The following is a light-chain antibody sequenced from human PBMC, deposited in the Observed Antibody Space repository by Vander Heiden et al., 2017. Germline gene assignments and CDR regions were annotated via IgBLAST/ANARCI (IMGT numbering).Light chain of an antibody. J-gene: IGLJ3*02. Sequence: SSELTPDPAVSVALGQPVRITCQVDSLRSYYASWYQQKPGQAPVLVIYGKNNRPSGIPDRFSGSSSGNTASLTITGAQAEDEADDDCNSRDSSGNHLGVFGGGTKLTVL. CDR2: GKN. CDR1: SLRSYY. V-gene: IGLV3-19*01. CDR3: NSRDSSGNHLGV.